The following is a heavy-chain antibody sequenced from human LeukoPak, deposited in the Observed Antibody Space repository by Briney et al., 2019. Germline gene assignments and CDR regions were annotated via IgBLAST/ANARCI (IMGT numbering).Heavy chain of an antibody. CDR1: GFTFSSYS. Sequence: GGSLRLSCAASGFTFSSYSMNWVRQAPGKGLEWVAIISNSGTTYYADSVKGRLTISRDNSKNTVYVEMNSLGVEDTAVYYCAGFGGNSFWGQGTLVTVSS. D-gene: IGHD4-23*01. V-gene: IGHV3-66*01. J-gene: IGHJ4*02. CDR2: ISNSGTT. CDR3: AGFGGNSF.